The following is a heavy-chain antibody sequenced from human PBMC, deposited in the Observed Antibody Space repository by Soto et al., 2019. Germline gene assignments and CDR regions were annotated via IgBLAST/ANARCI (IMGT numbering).Heavy chain of an antibody. V-gene: IGHV3-21*01. D-gene: IGHD3-22*01. Sequence: PGGSLRLSCAASGFTFSSYSMNWVRQAPGKGLEWVSSISSSSSYIYYADSVKGRFTISRDNAKNSLYLQMNSLRAEDTAVYYCAREHSSGRRDCGMDVWGQGTTVTVSS. CDR3: AREHSSGRRDCGMDV. CDR1: GFTFSSYS. CDR2: ISSSSSYI. J-gene: IGHJ6*02.